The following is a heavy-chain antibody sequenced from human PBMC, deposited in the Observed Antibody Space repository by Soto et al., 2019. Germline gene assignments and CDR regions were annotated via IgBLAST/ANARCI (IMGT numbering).Heavy chain of an antibody. J-gene: IGHJ6*02. CDR1: GFTFSVSA. V-gene: IGHV3-73*02. Sequence: EVQLVESGGGLVQPGGSLKLSCAVSGFTFSVSAIHWVRQASGKGLEWVGRIRSKADNYATAYGASVKGRFSISRDDSKNTASLQKSSLNSEDTAVYYCARPAEWEYYAGMEDWGQGTTVTVSS. D-gene: IGHD1-26*01. CDR3: ARPAEWEYYAGMED. CDR2: IRSKADNYAT.